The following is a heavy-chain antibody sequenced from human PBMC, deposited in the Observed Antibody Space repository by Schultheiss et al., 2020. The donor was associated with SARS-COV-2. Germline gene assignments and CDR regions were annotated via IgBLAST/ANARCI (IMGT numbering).Heavy chain of an antibody. J-gene: IGHJ6*02. CDR1: GFTFSSYA. CDR3: AKIAAAGYYYGMDV. Sequence: GGSLRLSCAASGFTFSSYAMSWVRQAPGKGLEWVSAISGSGGSTYYADSVKGRFTISRDNYKNTLYLQMNSLRAEDTAVYYCAKIAAAGYYYGMDVWGQGTTVTVSS. CDR2: ISGSGGST. D-gene: IGHD6-13*01. V-gene: IGHV3-23*01.